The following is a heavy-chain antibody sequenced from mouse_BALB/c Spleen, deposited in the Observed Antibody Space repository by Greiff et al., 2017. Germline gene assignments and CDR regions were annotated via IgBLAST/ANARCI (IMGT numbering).Heavy chain of an antibody. CDR1: GYSITSGYY. CDR2: ISYDGSN. CDR3: ARGVGFAY. Sequence: DVQLQESGPGLVKPSQSLSLTCSVTGYSITSGYYWNWIRQFPGNKLEWMGYISYDGSNNYNPSLKNRISITRDTSKNQFFLKLNSVTTEDTATYYCARGVGFAYWGQGTLVTVSA. V-gene: IGHV3-6*02. J-gene: IGHJ3*01.